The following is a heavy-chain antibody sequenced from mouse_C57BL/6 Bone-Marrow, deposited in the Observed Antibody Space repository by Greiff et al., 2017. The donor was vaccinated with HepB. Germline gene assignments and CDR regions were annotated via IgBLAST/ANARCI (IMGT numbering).Heavy chain of an antibody. J-gene: IGHJ4*01. CDR2: IDPETGGT. D-gene: IGHD1-1*01. CDR3: TTALYYGSSPSYAMDY. Sequence: QVQLQQSGAELVRPGASVTLSCKASGYTFTDYEMHWVKQTPVHGLEWIGAIDPETGGTAYNQKFKGKAILTADKSSSTAYMELRSLTSEDSAVYYCTTALYYGSSPSYAMDYWGQGTSVTVSS. V-gene: IGHV1-15*01. CDR1: GYTFTDYE.